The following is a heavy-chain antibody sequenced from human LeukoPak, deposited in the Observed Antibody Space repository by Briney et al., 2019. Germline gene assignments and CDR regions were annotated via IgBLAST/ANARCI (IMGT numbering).Heavy chain of an antibody. J-gene: IGHJ2*01. Sequence: GGSLRLSCAASGFTFSSYAMSWVRQAPGKGLEWVSGISGSGGSTYYADSVKGRFTISRDNSKNTEYLQMNSLRAEDTAVYYCAKDIVVVPAPVGYFDLWGRGTLVTVTS. CDR2: ISGSGGST. CDR1: GFTFSSYA. V-gene: IGHV3-23*01. D-gene: IGHD2-2*01. CDR3: AKDIVVVPAPVGYFDL.